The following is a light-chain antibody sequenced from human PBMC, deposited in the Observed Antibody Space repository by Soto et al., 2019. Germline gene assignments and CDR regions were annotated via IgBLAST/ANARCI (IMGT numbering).Light chain of an antibody. CDR2: EVS. Sequence: QSALTQPASVSGSPGQSITISCTGTSGDIGSYNRVSWYQQHPGKAPKLIIYEVSQRPSGVPDRFSGSKSGNTASLTVSGLQLEDEADYYCSSFTGSDNPFGGGTKLTVL. V-gene: IGLV2-8*01. CDR3: SSFTGSDNP. J-gene: IGLJ2*01. CDR1: SGDIGSYNR.